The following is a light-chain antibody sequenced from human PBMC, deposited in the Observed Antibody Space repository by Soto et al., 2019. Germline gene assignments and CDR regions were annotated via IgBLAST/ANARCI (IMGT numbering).Light chain of an antibody. J-gene: IGKJ1*01. CDR2: WAS. V-gene: IGKV4-1*01. CDR1: QSVLYSSNNKNY. CDR3: QQYFSFPWT. Sequence: DIVMIQSPDSLAVSVGERATINCKSSQSVLYSSNNKNYLAWYQQRPGQPPNLLIYWASTRESGVPDRFSGSGSGTDFTLTISSLQAEDVAIYYCQQYFSFPWTFGQGTKVEIK.